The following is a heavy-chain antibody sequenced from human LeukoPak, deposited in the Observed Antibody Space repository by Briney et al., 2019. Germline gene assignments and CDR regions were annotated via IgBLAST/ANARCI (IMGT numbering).Heavy chain of an antibody. V-gene: IGHV3-48*01. D-gene: IGHD3-22*01. CDR2: ISFSSATI. CDR3: AKEGYYDSSGYYQGNFDY. CDR1: GFTFSSYS. Sequence: GGSLRLSCEASGFTFSSYSMNWVRQAPGKGLEWVSYISFSSATIHYADSVKGRFTISRDNSKNTLYLQMNSLRAEDTAVYYCAKEGYYDSSGYYQGNFDYWGQGTLVTVSS. J-gene: IGHJ4*02.